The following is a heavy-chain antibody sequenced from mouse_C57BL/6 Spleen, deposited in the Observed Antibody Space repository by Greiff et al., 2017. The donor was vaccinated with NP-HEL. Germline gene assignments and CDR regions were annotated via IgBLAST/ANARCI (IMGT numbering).Heavy chain of an antibody. CDR1: GYAFSSSW. Sequence: VKLVESGPELVKPGASVKISCKASGYAFSSSWMNWVKQRPGKGLEWIGRIYPGDGDTNYNGKFKGKATLTADKSSSTAYMQLSSLTSEDSAVYFCAGYYSSTYWYFDVWGTGTTVTVSS. CDR3: AGYYSSTYWYFDV. V-gene: IGHV1-82*01. CDR2: IYPGDGDT. D-gene: IGHD1-1*01. J-gene: IGHJ1*03.